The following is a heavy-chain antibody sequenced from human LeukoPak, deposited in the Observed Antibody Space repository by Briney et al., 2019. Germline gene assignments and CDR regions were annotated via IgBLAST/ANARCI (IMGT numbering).Heavy chain of an antibody. J-gene: IGHJ4*02. CDR3: ARGRIAAAGSYY. CDR1: GYIFTSYD. Sequence: ASVKVSCKASGYIFTSYDINWVRQATGQGLEWMGWMNPNSGNTGYAQKFQGRVTMTRNTSISTAYMELSSLRSEDTAVYYCARGRIAAAGSYYWGQGTPVTVSS. V-gene: IGHV1-8*01. CDR2: MNPNSGNT. D-gene: IGHD6-13*01.